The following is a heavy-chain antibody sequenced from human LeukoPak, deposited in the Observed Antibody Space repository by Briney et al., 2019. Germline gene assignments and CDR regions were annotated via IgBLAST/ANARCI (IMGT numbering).Heavy chain of an antibody. Sequence: ASVKVSCKASGYTFTGYYMHWVRQAPGQGLEWMGWINPNSGGTNYAQKFQGRVTMTKDTSISTAYMELSRLRSDDTAVYYCARDQRSYLYYFDYWGQGTLVTVSS. CDR2: INPNSGGT. J-gene: IGHJ4*02. CDR1: GYTFTGYY. D-gene: IGHD1-26*01. V-gene: IGHV1-2*02. CDR3: ARDQRSYLYYFDY.